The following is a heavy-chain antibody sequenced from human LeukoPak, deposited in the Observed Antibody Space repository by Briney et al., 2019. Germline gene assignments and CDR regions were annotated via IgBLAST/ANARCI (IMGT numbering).Heavy chain of an antibody. D-gene: IGHD2-2*01. CDR2: MNPNSGDT. J-gene: IGHJ4*02. V-gene: IGHV1-8*02. CDR3: ARGVPRYCRSPGRAAASICGVY. CDR1: GYSFTNYD. Sequence: GASVKVSCKASGYSFTNYDINWVRQAPGQGFEWMGWMNPNSGDTGYAQKFQGRVTMTRNTSISTAYMELSSLRSEDTAVYYCARGVPRYCRSPGRAAASICGVYWGQGTLVTVSS.